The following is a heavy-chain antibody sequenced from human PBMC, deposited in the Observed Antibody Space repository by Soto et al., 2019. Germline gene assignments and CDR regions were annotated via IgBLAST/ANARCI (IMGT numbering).Heavy chain of an antibody. CDR1: GYMFTNYY. CDR3: ARDLTSGDY. V-gene: IGHV1-46*01. J-gene: IGHJ4*02. D-gene: IGHD7-27*01. CDR2: INPSGGST. Sequence: QVQLVQSGAEVKNAGASVKLSCKASGYMFTNYYIHWVRQAPGQGLEWMAIINPSGGSTNYAQKFQGRVTLARDTFTNTVYMELSSLRSEDTAIYYCARDLTSGDYWGQGTLVTVSS.